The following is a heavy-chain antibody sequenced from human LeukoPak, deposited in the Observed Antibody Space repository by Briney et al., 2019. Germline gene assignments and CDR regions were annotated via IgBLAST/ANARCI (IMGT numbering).Heavy chain of an antibody. CDR1: GFTFSSYE. Sequence: GGSLRLSCAASGFTFSSYEMNWLRQAPGKGLEWVSYISSSGSTIYYADSVKGRFTIFRDNAKNSLYLQMNSLRAEDTAVYYCARIYDSSDYWGQGTLVTVSS. CDR3: ARIYDSSDY. CDR2: ISSSGSTI. V-gene: IGHV3-48*03. D-gene: IGHD3-22*01. J-gene: IGHJ4*02.